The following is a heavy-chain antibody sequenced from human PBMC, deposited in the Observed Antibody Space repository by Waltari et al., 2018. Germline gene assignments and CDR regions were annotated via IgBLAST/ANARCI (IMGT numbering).Heavy chain of an antibody. Sequence: QVQLQESGPGLVKPSETLSLTCAVSGYSISSGYYWGWIRQPPGKGLEWIGSIYHSGSTYYNPSLKSRVTISVDTSKNQFSLKLSSVTAADTAVYYCARKMIGYCSGGSCPKQIDYWGQGTLVTVSS. V-gene: IGHV4-38-2*01. J-gene: IGHJ4*02. CDR2: IYHSGST. D-gene: IGHD2-15*01. CDR3: ARKMIGYCSGGSCPKQIDY. CDR1: GYSISSGYY.